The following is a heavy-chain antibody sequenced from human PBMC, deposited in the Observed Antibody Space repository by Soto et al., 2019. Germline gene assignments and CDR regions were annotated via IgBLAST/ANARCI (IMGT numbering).Heavy chain of an antibody. J-gene: IGHJ4*02. CDR3: ANWNYPQSD. CDR2: ISNDGSNK. Sequence: QVQLVESGGGVVQPGKSLRLSCAASGFTFNTYGMHWVRQAPGKGPEWVAVISNDGSNKYYADSVKGRFTISRDNSKNTLYLPMNSLRDEDTAVYYCANWNYPQSDWGQGTLVTVSS. V-gene: IGHV3-30*18. CDR1: GFTFNTYG. D-gene: IGHD1-7*01.